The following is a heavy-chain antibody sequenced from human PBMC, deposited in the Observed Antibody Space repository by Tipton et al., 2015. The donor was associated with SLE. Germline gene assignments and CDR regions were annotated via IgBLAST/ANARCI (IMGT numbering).Heavy chain of an antibody. J-gene: IGHJ4*02. CDR1: GGTFSSYT. V-gene: IGHV1-69*09. CDR2: IIPILGIA. D-gene: IGHD3-3*01. CDR3: ARRALGVVPLFDY. Sequence: QVQLVQSGAEVKKPGSSVKVSCKASGGTFSSYTISWVRQAPGQGLEWMGRIIPILGIANYAQKFQGRVTMTTDTSTSTAYMELRSLRSDDTAVYYCARRALGVVPLFDYWGQGTLVTVSS.